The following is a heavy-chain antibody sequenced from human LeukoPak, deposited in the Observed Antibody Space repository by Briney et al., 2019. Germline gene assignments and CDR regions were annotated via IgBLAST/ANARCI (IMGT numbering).Heavy chain of an antibody. D-gene: IGHD3-10*01. CDR3: ARDVGGSGSYYDY. CDR1: GGSISSSSYY. CDR2: IYYSGST. J-gene: IGHJ4*02. V-gene: IGHV4-39*02. Sequence: SETLSLTCTVSGGSISSSSYYWGWIRQPPGKGLEWIGSIYYSGSTYYNPSLKSRVTISVDTSKNQFSLKLSSVTAADTAVYYCARDVGGSGSYYDYWGQGTLVTVSS.